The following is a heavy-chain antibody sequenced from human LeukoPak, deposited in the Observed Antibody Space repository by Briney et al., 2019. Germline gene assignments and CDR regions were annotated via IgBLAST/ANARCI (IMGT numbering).Heavy chain of an antibody. D-gene: IGHD3-16*02. CDR1: GFTFSSYE. J-gene: IGHJ4*02. V-gene: IGHV3-48*03. Sequence: GGSLRLSCAASGFTFSSYEMNWVRQAPGKGLEWVSYISYSGSNMYYADSVKGRFTISRDNTKNSLYLQMDSLRAEDTAVYYCARVEGIIDYWGQGTLVTVSS. CDR2: ISYSGSNM. CDR3: ARVEGIIDY.